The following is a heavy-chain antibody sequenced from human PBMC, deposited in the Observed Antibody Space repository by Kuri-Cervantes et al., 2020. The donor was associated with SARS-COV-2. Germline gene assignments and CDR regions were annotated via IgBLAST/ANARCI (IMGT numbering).Heavy chain of an antibody. V-gene: IGHV4-39*01. D-gene: IGHD1-1*01. Sequence: ESLKISCTVSGDSTSSSTYYWGWIRQSPEKGLEWIGSIYESGDTYYSSSLRSRLSLSVDTSKNQFSLTLTSVTAADTAIYYCARHYAFDNFHKWGQGTQVTVSS. J-gene: IGHJ4*02. CDR3: ARHYAFDNFHK. CDR1: GDSTSSSTYY. CDR2: IYESGDT.